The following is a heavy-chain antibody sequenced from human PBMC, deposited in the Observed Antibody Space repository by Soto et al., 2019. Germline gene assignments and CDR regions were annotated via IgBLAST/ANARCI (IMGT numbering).Heavy chain of an antibody. V-gene: IGHV4-31*03. J-gene: IGHJ3*01. CDR2: IYYSGST. Sequence: PSETLSLTCTVSGGSISSGGYYWSWIRQHPGKGLEWIGYIYYSGSTYYNPSLKSRVTISVDTSKNQFSLKLSSVTAADTAVYYCARDPRSVYVSSGYYHPDPFAFWRQGSMVPV. CDR1: GGSISSGGYY. CDR3: ARDPRSVYVSSGYYHPDPFAF. D-gene: IGHD3-22*01.